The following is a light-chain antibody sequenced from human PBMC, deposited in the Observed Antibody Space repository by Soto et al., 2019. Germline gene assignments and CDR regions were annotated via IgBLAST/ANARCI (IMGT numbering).Light chain of an antibody. J-gene: IGLJ2*01. CDR3: QSYSSRRTGSLV. CDR1: SSNIGVGYD. CDR2: GNS. Sequence: QSVLTQPPSVSGAPGQRVTISCTGSSSNIGVGYDVHWYQQLPGTAPNLLIYGNSNRPSGVPDRFSGSKSGTSASLAISGLQAEAEAHYYCQSYSSRRTGSLVFGGGTKLTVL. V-gene: IGLV1-40*01.